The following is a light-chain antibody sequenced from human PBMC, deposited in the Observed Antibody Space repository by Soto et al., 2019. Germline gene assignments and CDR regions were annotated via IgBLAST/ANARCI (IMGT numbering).Light chain of an antibody. J-gene: IGLJ3*02. CDR3: QSYDSSLSDLGV. CDR2: GNS. V-gene: IGLV1-40*01. CDR1: SSNIGAGYD. Sequence: QAVVTQPPSVSGAPGQRVTISCTGSSSNIGAGYDVHWYQQLPGRAPKLLIYGNSNRPSGVPDRLSGSKSGTSASLAITGLQAEDEADYYCQSYDSSLSDLGVFGGGTKLTVL.